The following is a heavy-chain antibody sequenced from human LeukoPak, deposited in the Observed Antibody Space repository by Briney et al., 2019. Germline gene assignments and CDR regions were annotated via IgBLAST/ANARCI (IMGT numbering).Heavy chain of an antibody. Sequence: GGSLRLSCAASGFTFSSYWMSWVRQAPGKGLEWVANIKQDGSEKYYVDSVKGRFTISRDNAKNSLYLQMNSLRAEDTAVYYCARVVMITFGGPEGSDYWGQGTLVTVSS. CDR1: GFTFSSYW. CDR2: IKQDGSEK. D-gene: IGHD3-16*01. V-gene: IGHV3-7*01. CDR3: ARVVMITFGGPEGSDY. J-gene: IGHJ4*02.